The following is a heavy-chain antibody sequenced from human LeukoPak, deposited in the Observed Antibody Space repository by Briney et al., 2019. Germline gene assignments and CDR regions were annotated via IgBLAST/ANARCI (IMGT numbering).Heavy chain of an antibody. V-gene: IGHV5-51*01. D-gene: IGHD3-10*01. Sequence: GESLKISCKGSGYSFTSYWIGRVRQMPGKGLEWMGIIYPGDSDTRYSPSFQGQVTISADKSISAAYLQWSSLKASDTAMYYCARLLMVRGVIGGWFDPWGQGTLVTVSS. CDR2: IYPGDSDT. CDR1: GYSFTSYW. J-gene: IGHJ5*02. CDR3: ARLLMVRGVIGGWFDP.